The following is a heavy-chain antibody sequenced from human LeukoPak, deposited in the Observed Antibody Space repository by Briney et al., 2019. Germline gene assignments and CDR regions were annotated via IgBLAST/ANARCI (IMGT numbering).Heavy chain of an antibody. CDR3: ARDRYLVVIRGFAFDI. V-gene: IGHV4-61*02. D-gene: IGHD3-22*01. Sequence: SSETLSLTCTVSGGSISSGSYYWSWIRQPAGKGLEWIGRIYTSGSTNYNPSLKSRVTISVDTSKNQFSLKLSSVTAADTAVYYCARDRYLVVIRGFAFDIWGQGTMVTVSS. CDR1: GGSISSGSYY. J-gene: IGHJ3*02. CDR2: IYTSGST.